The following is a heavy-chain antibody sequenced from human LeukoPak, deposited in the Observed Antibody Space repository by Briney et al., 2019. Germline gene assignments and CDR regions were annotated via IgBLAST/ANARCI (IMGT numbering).Heavy chain of an antibody. CDR3: AREDSGRPDY. J-gene: IGHJ4*02. CDR2: IYHSGST. Sequence: PSQTLSLTCTVSGGSISSGGYYWSWIRQPPGKGLEWIGYIYHSGSTYYNPSLKSRVTISVDRSKNQFSLKLSSVTAADTAVYYCAREDSGRPDYWGQGTLVTVSS. CDR1: GGSISSGGYY. V-gene: IGHV4-30-2*01. D-gene: IGHD1-26*01.